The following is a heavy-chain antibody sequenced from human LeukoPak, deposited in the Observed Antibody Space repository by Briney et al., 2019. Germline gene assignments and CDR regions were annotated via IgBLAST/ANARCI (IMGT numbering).Heavy chain of an antibody. CDR3: AKTRGKWEQSSLDYY. Sequence: PPGGSLRLSCAASGFTFSSYAMSWVRQAPGKGLEWVSSISVSGGTTYYADSVKGRLAISRDNSKNTLYLQMNSLRAEDTAVYYCAKTRGKWEQSSLDYYWGQGSLVTESS. V-gene: IGHV3-23*01. CDR2: ISVSGGTT. J-gene: IGHJ4*02. CDR1: GFTFSSYA. D-gene: IGHD1-26*01.